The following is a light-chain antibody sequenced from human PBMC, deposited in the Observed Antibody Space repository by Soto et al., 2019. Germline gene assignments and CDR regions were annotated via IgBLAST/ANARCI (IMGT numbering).Light chain of an antibody. J-gene: IGKJ5*01. CDR2: DAS. CDR3: QQRSNWIT. V-gene: IGKV3-11*01. Sequence: EIVLTQSPATLSLSPGERATLSCRASQSVSSTLAWYQQKPGQAPRLLIYDASTRATGVPARFSGSGFGTDFTLTISSLEPEDFAVYYCQQRSNWITFGQGTRLEIK. CDR1: QSVSST.